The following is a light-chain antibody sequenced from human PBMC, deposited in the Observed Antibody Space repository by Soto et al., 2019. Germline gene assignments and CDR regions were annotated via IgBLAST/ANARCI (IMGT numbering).Light chain of an antibody. Sequence: QSVLTQPPSVSAAPGQKVTISCSGSSSNIGNNYVSWYQQLPGTAPKLFIYDNNKRPSGIPDRFSGSKSGTSATLGITGLQTGDEADYYCGTWDSSLSAGYVFGTGTKLTVL. CDR1: SSNIGNNY. CDR2: DNN. V-gene: IGLV1-51*01. CDR3: GTWDSSLSAGYV. J-gene: IGLJ1*01.